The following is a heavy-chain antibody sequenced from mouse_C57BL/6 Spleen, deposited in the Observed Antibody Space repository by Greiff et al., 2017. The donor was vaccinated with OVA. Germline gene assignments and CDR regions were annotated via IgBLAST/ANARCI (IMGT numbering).Heavy chain of an antibody. J-gene: IGHJ2*01. CDR3: ARVGGSPFDY. Sequence: VQLQQSGAELVRPGTSVKVSCKASGYAFTNYLIEWVKQRPGQGLEWIGVINPGSGGTNYNEKFKGKATLTADKSSSTAYMQLSSLTSEDSAVYFCARVGGSPFDYWGQGTTLTVSS. D-gene: IGHD1-1*01. CDR2: INPGSGGT. V-gene: IGHV1-54*01. CDR1: GYAFTNYL.